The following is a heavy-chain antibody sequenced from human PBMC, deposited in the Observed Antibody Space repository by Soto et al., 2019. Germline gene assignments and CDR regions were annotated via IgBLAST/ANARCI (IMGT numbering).Heavy chain of an antibody. J-gene: IGHJ4*02. Sequence: PGGSLRLSCAASGFTFSSYAMSWVRQAPGKGLEWVSAISGSGGSTYYADSVKGRFTISRDNSKNTLYLQMNSPRAEDTAVYYCAKTYYDFWSGYYRLTGAFDYWGQGTLVTVSS. CDR1: GFTFSSYA. CDR3: AKTYYDFWSGYYRLTGAFDY. D-gene: IGHD3-3*01. V-gene: IGHV3-23*01. CDR2: ISGSGGST.